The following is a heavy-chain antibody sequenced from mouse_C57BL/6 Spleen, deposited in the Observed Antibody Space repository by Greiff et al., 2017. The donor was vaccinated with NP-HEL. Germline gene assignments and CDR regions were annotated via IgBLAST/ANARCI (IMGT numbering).Heavy chain of an antibody. CDR1: GYTFPSYW. CDR2: FHPNSGST. J-gene: IGHJ2*01. CDR3: ARIEGIYYYGSSYFDY. V-gene: IGHV1-64*01. D-gene: IGHD1-1*01. Sequence: QVQLQQPGAELVKPGASVKLSCKASGYTFPSYWMHWVKQRPGQGLEWIGMFHPNSGSTNYNEKFKSKATLTVDKSSSTAYMQLSSLTSEDSAVYYCARIEGIYYYGSSYFDYWGQGTTLTVSS.